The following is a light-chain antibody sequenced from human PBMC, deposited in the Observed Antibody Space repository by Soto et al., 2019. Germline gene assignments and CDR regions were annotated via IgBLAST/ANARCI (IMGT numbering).Light chain of an antibody. J-gene: IGKJ3*01. CDR3: QQYYATPLT. V-gene: IGKV4-1*01. CDR1: QSVFYSPKNKNY. CDR2: WAS. Sequence: DIVMTQSPDSLAVSLGERATINCKSSQSVFYSPKNKNYLAWYQQKPGQPPKLLIYWASTRESGVPDRFSGSWSGTDFTLTISSLQAEDVAVYYCQQYYATPLTFGPGTKVDIK.